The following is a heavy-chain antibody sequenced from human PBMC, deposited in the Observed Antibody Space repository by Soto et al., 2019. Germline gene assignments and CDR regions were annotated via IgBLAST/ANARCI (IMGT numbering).Heavy chain of an antibody. V-gene: IGHV4-39*01. CDR3: ARQGITMIVVVVTDNWFDP. CDR1: GGSISNNNYY. J-gene: IGHJ5*02. CDR2: IYYSGST. D-gene: IGHD3-22*01. Sequence: LSLTCSVSGGSISNNNYYWGWIRQPPGKALEGIGSIYYSGSTYYNPSLKSRVTISVDTSRNQFSLKLNSVTAADTAVYYCARQGITMIVVVVTDNWFDPWGQGTLVTVSS.